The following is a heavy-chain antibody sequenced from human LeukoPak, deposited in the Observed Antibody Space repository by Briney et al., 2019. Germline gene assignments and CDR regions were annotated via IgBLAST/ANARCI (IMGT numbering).Heavy chain of an antibody. Sequence: GESLKISCKGSGYSFTSYWTGWVRQMPGKGLEWKGIIYPGDSDTRYSPSFQGQGTISADKSISTAYLQWNSLKASDTAIYYCTRSPGIDILTGYSRYYFDYWGQGTLVTVSS. CDR2: IYPGDSDT. J-gene: IGHJ4*02. CDR3: TRSPGIDILTGYSRYYFDY. CDR1: GYSFTSYW. D-gene: IGHD3-9*01. V-gene: IGHV5-51*01.